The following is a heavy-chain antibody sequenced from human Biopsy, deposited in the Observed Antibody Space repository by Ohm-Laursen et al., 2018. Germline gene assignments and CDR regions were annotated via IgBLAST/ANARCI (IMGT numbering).Heavy chain of an antibody. CDR1: GFTVSSNY. V-gene: IGHV3-53*01. J-gene: IGHJ3*02. CDR3: ARSGWPENDAFDI. Sequence: GSLRLSCAASGFTVSSNYMSWVRQAPGKGLEWVSVIYSGGSTYYADSVKGRFTISRDNSKNTLYLQMNSLRAEDTAVYYCARSGWPENDAFDIWGQGTMVIVSS. D-gene: IGHD6-19*01. CDR2: IYSGGST.